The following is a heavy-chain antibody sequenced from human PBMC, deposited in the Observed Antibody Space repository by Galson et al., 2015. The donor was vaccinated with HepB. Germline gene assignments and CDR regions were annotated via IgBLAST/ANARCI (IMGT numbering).Heavy chain of an antibody. J-gene: IGHJ3*02. D-gene: IGHD6-13*01. CDR2: ISWNSGSI. CDR1: GFTFDDYA. Sequence: SLRLSCAASGFTFDDYAMHWVRQAPGKGLEWVSGISWNSGSIGYADSVKGRFTISRDNAKNSLYLQMNSLRAEDTALYYCAKVWSSSWPDAFDIWGQGTMVTVSS. V-gene: IGHV3-9*01. CDR3: AKVWSSSWPDAFDI.